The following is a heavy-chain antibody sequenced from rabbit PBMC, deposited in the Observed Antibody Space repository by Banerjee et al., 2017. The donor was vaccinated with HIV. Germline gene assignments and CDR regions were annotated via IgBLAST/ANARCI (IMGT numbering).Heavy chain of an antibody. V-gene: IGHV1S45*01. CDR2: IYTGDGVT. D-gene: IGHD6-1*01. J-gene: IGHJ4*01. CDR1: GFSFSSNYY. Sequence: QEQLVESGGGLVQPEGSLTLTCTASGFSFSSNYYMCWVRQAPGKGLEWIACIYTGDGVTYYATWAKGRFTISETSSTTVTLQMTSLTAADTATYFCARDYYTYGYAGDAYTTSGFYLWGPGTLVTVS. CDR3: ARDYYTYGYAGDAYTTSGFYL.